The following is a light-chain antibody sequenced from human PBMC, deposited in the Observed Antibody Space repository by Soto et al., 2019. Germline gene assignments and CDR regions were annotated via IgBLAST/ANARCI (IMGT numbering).Light chain of an antibody. Sequence: EIVLTHSPGTLSLSPLEIATLSFRASQSVSSSYLAWYQQKPGQAPRLLIYGASSRATGIPDRFTGSGSGTDFTLTISRLEPEDFAVFYCHQYGSSPQTFGQGTKVDIK. V-gene: IGKV3-20*01. CDR2: GAS. J-gene: IGKJ1*01. CDR3: HQYGSSPQT. CDR1: QSVSSSY.